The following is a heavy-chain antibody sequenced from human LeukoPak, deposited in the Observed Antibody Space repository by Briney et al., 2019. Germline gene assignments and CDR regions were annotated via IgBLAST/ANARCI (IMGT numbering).Heavy chain of an antibody. CDR3: ARLQYCSGTSCYWFDP. V-gene: IGHV4-59*12. CDR1: GGSISSYY. CDR2: IYYSGST. D-gene: IGHD2-2*01. J-gene: IGHJ5*02. Sequence: SETLSLTCTVSGGSISSYYWSWIRQPPGKGLEWIGYIYYSGSTNYNPSLKSRVTISVDTSKNQFSLRLSSVTAADTAVYYCARLQYCSGTSCYWFDPWGQGTLVTVSS.